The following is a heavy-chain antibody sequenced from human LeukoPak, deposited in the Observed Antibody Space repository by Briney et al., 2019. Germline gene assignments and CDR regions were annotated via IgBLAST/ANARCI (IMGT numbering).Heavy chain of an antibody. CDR3: AKGWSSIANPGDWFDP. D-gene: IGHD6-6*01. Sequence: GGSLRLSCAASGFTFSDYYMSWIRQAPGKGLEWVSYISSSGSTIYYADSVKGRFTISSDNSKNTLYLQMNSLRAEDTAVYYCAKGWSSIANPGDWFDPWGQGTLVTVSS. V-gene: IGHV3-11*01. CDR2: ISSSGSTI. CDR1: GFTFSDYY. J-gene: IGHJ5*02.